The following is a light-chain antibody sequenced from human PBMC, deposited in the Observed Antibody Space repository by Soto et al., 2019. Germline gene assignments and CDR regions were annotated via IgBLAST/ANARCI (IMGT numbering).Light chain of an antibody. CDR3: SSYTSSSTYV. CDR2: EVS. CDR1: SSDVGNYNR. Sequence: QSALTQPPYVSGSPGQSGTISYTGTSSDVGNYNRVSWYQQPPGTAPKVIIYEVSNRPSGVPDRFSGSKSGNTASLTISGLQAEDEADYYCSSYTSSSTYVFGTGTKLTVL. J-gene: IGLJ1*01. V-gene: IGLV2-18*02.